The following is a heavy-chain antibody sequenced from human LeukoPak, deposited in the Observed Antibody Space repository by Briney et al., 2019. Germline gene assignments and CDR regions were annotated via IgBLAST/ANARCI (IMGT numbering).Heavy chain of an antibody. CDR3: ARDARTSRYYYFYMDV. Sequence: PGGSLRLSCVASGFTFSDYYMSWIRQAPGKGLEWVSYISSTSTDTYYADSVKGRFTISRDNAKNSLYLQMNSLRAEDTAVYYCARDARTSRYYYFYMDVWGKGTTVTVSS. J-gene: IGHJ6*03. CDR1: GFTFSDYY. CDR2: ISSTSTDT. D-gene: IGHD3/OR15-3a*01. V-gene: IGHV3-11*06.